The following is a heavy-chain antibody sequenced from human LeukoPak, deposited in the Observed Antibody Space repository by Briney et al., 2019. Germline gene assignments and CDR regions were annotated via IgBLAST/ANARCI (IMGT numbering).Heavy chain of an antibody. CDR1: GGSFSGYY. CDR3: ASIFGGSYYYYYYMDV. Sequence: ASETLSLTCAVYGGSFSGYYWSWIRQPPGKGLEWIGEINHSGSTNYNPSLKSRVTISVDTSKNQFSLKLSSVTAADTAVYYCASIFGGSYYYYYYMDVWGKGTTVTVSS. CDR2: INHSGST. D-gene: IGHD2-15*01. J-gene: IGHJ6*03. V-gene: IGHV4-34*01.